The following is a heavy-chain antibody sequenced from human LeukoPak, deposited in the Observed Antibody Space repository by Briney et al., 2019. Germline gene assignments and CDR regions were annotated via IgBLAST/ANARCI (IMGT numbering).Heavy chain of an antibody. CDR3: ARHGGCAVHDWYFDL. Sequence: PGGSLRLSCAASGFTLSNYWMMHWVRQDPGKGLAWVARIRDNGRDTNYADSVKGRFIVSRDSARNTMYLQMKRLRVEDTAVYYCARHGGCAVHDWYFDLWGPGTLVTLSS. D-gene: IGHD5-24*01. V-gene: IGHV3-74*01. J-gene: IGHJ2*01. CDR1: GFTLSNYW. CDR2: IRDNGRDT.